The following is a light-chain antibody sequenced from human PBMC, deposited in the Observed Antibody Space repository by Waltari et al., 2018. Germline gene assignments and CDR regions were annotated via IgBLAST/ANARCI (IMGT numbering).Light chain of an antibody. CDR3: AAWDNNGHVV. CDR2: TNY. Sequence: QSVLTQPPSASGTPGQRVIISCSGSSSNIGSNTVHWYQHLPGTAPKLLLYTNYQRPSGVPDRFSASKSGTSAALTISGLQSVDEADYYCAAWDNNGHVVFGGGTKVTIL. CDR1: SSNIGSNT. J-gene: IGLJ2*01. V-gene: IGLV1-44*01.